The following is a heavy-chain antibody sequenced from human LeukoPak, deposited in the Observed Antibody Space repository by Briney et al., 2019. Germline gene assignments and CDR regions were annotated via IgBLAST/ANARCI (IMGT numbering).Heavy chain of an antibody. V-gene: IGHV4-34*01. CDR2: INHSGST. CDR3: ARRSISGNSWDYFDY. CDR1: GGSFSGYY. D-gene: IGHD4-23*01. Sequence: KPSETLSLTCAVYGGSFSGYYWSWIRQPPGKGLEWIGEINHSGSTNYNPSLKSRVTISADTSKNQFSLKLSSVTAADTAVYFCARRSISGNSWDYFDYWGQGTLVTVSS. J-gene: IGHJ4*02.